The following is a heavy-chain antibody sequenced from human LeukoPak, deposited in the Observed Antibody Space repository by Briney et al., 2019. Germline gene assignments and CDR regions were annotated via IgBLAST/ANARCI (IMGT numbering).Heavy chain of an antibody. Sequence: SETLSLTCAVYGGSFSGYYWSWIRQPPGKGLEWIGEVNHSGSTNYNPSLKSRVTISVDTSKNQFSLKLSSVTAADTAVYYCARDLLGTRAWYFDLWGRGTLVTVSS. CDR2: VNHSGST. CDR1: GGSFSGYY. J-gene: IGHJ2*01. V-gene: IGHV4-34*01. D-gene: IGHD7-27*01. CDR3: ARDLLGTRAWYFDL.